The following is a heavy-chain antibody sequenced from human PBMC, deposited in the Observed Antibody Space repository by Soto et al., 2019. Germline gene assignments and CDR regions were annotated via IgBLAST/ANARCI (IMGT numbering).Heavy chain of an antibody. CDR1: GYTFTSHG. Sequence: QDQLVQSGAEVKKPGASVKISCEASGYTFTSHGISRVRQAPGQGLEWLGWISTYNSRTHYAQKVQGRVTMTTDTSAGTAYLDRRSLTFDAPAVYYCARARYCASPSCYKHYYYGMDTWGQGITVTVSS. V-gene: IGHV1-18*04. CDR3: ARARYCASPSCYKHYYYGMDT. CDR2: ISTYNSRT. D-gene: IGHD2-2*02. J-gene: IGHJ6*02.